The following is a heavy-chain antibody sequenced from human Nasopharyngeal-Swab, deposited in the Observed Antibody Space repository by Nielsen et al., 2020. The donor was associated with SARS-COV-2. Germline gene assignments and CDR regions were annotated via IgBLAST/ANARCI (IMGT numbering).Heavy chain of an antibody. CDR2: INHNERT. D-gene: IGHD5-24*01. Sequence: SETLSLTCSVSGGSFNGFYWNWIRQAPGKGLEWIGEINHNERTNYNPSLKSRIAMLVDTSNNQVSLKVSSVSAGDTAVYYCAGAGRVGDAYTGLDVWGQGTTVTVSS. V-gene: IGHV4-34*01. J-gene: IGHJ6*02. CDR1: GGSFNGFY. CDR3: AGAGRVGDAYTGLDV.